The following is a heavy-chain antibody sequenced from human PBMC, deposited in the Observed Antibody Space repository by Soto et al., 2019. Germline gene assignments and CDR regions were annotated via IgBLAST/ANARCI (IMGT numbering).Heavy chain of an antibody. Sequence: SETLSLTCTVSGGSISSSSYYWGWIRQPPGKGLEWIGSIYYSGSTYYNPSLKSRVTISVDTSKNQFSLKLSSVTAADTAVYYCARRSYYGSGSYPPGFEYWGQGTLVTVS. D-gene: IGHD3-10*01. CDR1: GGSISSSSYY. J-gene: IGHJ4*02. CDR3: ARRSYYGSGSYPPGFEY. V-gene: IGHV4-39*01. CDR2: IYYSGST.